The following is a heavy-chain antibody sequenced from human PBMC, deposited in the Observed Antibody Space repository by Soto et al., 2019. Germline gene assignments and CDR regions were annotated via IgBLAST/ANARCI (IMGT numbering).Heavy chain of an antibody. CDR1: GFTFSNYG. J-gene: IGHJ5*02. CDR2: ISYDGSNK. D-gene: IGHD4-17*01. V-gene: IGHV3-30*03. Sequence: QVQLVESGGGVVQPGRSLRLSCAASGFTFSNYGMHWVRQAPGKGLEGVAVISYDGSNKFYADSVKGRFTISRDNSKNTLYLQVNSLRNEDTAVYYCAQVGPKVTTVGGWFDPWGQGTLVTVSS. CDR3: AQVGPKVTTVGGWFDP.